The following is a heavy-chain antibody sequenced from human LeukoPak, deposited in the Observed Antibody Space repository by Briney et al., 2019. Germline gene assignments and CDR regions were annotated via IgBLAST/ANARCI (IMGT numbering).Heavy chain of an antibody. CDR2: INPSGGRT. V-gene: IGHV1-46*01. D-gene: IGHD3-10*01. CDR1: GYTFTSYY. CDR3: AREVYGSGSNDVDY. J-gene: IGHJ4*02. Sequence: ASVKVSCKASGYTFTSYYMYWVRQAPGQGLEWMGMINPSGGRTVYAQKFQGRVTITADESTSTAYMKLSSLRSEDTAVYYCAREVYGSGSNDVDYWGQGTLVTVSS.